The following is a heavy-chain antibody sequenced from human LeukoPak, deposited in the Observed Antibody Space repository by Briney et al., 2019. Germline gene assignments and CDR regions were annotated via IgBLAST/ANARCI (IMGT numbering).Heavy chain of an antibody. CDR1: GSTFSSYS. J-gene: IGHJ5*02. CDR2: ISSSSSTI. V-gene: IGHV3-48*02. D-gene: IGHD2-2*02. CDR3: AGHCSSTSCYTKHYDP. Sequence: GGPLRLSCAASGSTFSSYSMNWVRQAPGKGLEWVSYISSSSSTIYYADSVKGRFTISRDNAKNSLYLQMNSLRDEDTAVYYCAGHCSSTSCYTKHYDPWGQGTLVTVSS.